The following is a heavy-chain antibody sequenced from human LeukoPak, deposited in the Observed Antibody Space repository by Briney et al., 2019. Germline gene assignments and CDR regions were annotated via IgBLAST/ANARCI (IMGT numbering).Heavy chain of an antibody. V-gene: IGHV4-61*05. Sequence: PSETLSLTCTVSGGSISSSSYYWGWIRQPPGKGLEWIGYIYYSGSTNYNPSLKSRVTISVHTSKNQFSLKLSSVTAADTAVYYCARVPRIAVAGTRYYYYYMDVWGKGTTVTVSS. CDR1: GGSISSSSYY. J-gene: IGHJ6*03. CDR3: ARVPRIAVAGTRYYYYYMDV. CDR2: IYYSGST. D-gene: IGHD6-19*01.